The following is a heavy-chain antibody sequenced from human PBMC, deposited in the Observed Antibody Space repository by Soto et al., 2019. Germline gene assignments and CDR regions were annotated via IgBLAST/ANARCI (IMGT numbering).Heavy chain of an antibody. V-gene: IGHV1-69*13. CDR3: ARAPQSDIVALDYYYGMDV. CDR1: GYTFTGYG. J-gene: IGHJ6*02. Sequence: SVKVSCKASGYTFTGYGISWVRQAPGQGLEWMGGIIPIFGTANYAQKFQGRVTITADESTSTAYMELSSLRSEDTAVYYCARAPQSDIVALDYYYGMDVWGQGTTVTVSS. CDR2: IIPIFGTA. D-gene: IGHD5-12*01.